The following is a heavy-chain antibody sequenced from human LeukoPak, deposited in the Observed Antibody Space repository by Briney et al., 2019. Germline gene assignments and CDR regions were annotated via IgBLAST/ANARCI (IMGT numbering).Heavy chain of an antibody. Sequence: PGGSLRLSCAPSGFTSSSYGMHWVRQAPGKGLEWVAVISHDGSDKYCVDSVKGRFTISRDNSKNTLYLQMNSLRAEDTAVYYCVTDVVMATSHDAFDIWGQGTMVTVSS. D-gene: IGHD3-16*02. CDR1: GFTSSSYG. CDR2: ISHDGSDK. J-gene: IGHJ3*02. V-gene: IGHV3-30*03. CDR3: VTDVVMATSHDAFDI.